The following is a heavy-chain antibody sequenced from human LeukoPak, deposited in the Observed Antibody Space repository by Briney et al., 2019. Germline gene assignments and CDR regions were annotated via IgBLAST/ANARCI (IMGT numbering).Heavy chain of an antibody. Sequence: GASLRLSCAASGFSVSNFCMGSVRHPAGNGLEWVSAISGRCYYTYYLESVKGRFTISRDNSKNTLYLQMNRLRGEDTAVYFCAKMGGQRLYDYCMDVWGRETTVTVSS. V-gene: IGHV3-23*01. CDR2: ISGRCYYT. J-gene: IGHJ6*03. CDR1: GFSVSNFC. CDR3: AKMGGQRLYDYCMDV. D-gene: IGHD3-16*01.